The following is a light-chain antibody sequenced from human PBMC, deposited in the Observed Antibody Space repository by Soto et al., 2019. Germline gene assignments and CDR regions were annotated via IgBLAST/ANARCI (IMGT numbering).Light chain of an antibody. CDR1: SSNIGSNT. CDR2: INN. V-gene: IGLV1-44*01. CDR3: AAWDDSLNGDV. Sequence: QSVLTQPPSASGTPGQRGTISCSGGSSNIGSNTVNWYQQLPGTAPKLLIYINNHRPSGVPDRFSGSKSGTSASLAISGLQSGDEADYYCAAWDDSLNGDVFGTGTKLTVL. J-gene: IGLJ1*01.